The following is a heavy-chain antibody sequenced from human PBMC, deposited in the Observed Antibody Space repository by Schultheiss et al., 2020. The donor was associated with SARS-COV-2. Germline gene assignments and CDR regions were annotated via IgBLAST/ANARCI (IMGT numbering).Heavy chain of an antibody. J-gene: IGHJ6*02. CDR2: ILSSGSYT. CDR1: GFTFSDYY. Sequence: GGSLRLSCAASGFTFSDYYMSWIRQAPGKGLEWVSHILSSGSYTNYADSVKGRFTISRDNAKNTLYLQMNSLRAEDTAVYYCARAGQLGYGMDVWGQGTTVTVSS. CDR3: ARAGQLGYGMDV. V-gene: IGHV3-11*06. D-gene: IGHD5-24*01.